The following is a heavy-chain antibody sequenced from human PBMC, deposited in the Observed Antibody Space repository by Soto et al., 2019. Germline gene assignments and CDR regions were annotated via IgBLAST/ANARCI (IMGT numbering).Heavy chain of an antibody. Sequence: SETLSLTCTVAGDSIGSSDYHWGWVRQPPGKGLEWIGSIYKSGNTYYNPSLKSRATISMDTSKNQFSLRLISVTAADTAVYSCARHLGPTGPTNWGQGTLVTVSS. V-gene: IGHV4-39*01. CDR3: ARHLGPTGPTN. J-gene: IGHJ4*02. CDR2: IYKSGNT. CDR1: GDSIGSSDYH.